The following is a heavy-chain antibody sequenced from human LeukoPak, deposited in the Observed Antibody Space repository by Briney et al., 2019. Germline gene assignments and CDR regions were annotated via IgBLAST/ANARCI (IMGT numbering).Heavy chain of an antibody. D-gene: IGHD3-3*01. CDR3: ARDPFITIFGVVIRRDY. Sequence: SQTLSLTCTVSGGSISSGSYYWSWIRQPAGKGLEWIGRIYTSGSTYYNPSLKSRVTISVDTSKNQFSLKLSSVTAADTAVYYCARDPFITIFGVVIRRDYWGQGTLVTVSS. CDR2: IYTSGST. J-gene: IGHJ4*02. CDR1: GGSISSGSYY. V-gene: IGHV4-61*02.